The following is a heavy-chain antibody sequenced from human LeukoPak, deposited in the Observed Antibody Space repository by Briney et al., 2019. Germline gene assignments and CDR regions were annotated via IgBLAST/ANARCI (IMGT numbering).Heavy chain of an antibody. CDR1: GYTLTELS. V-gene: IGHV1-24*01. D-gene: IGHD4-17*01. Sequence: ASVKVSCKVSGYTLTELSMHWVRQAPGKGLEWMGGFDPEDGETIYAQKFQGRVTMTEDTSTDTAYMELSSLRSEDTAVYYCATVLASVNRFDYRGQGTLVTVSS. CDR2: FDPEDGET. CDR3: ATVLASVNRFDY. J-gene: IGHJ4*02.